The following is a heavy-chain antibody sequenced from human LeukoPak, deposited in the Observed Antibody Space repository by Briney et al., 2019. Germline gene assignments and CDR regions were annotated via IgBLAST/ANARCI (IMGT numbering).Heavy chain of an antibody. CDR2: ISAGGGNT. D-gene: IGHD2-8*01. Sequence: GGSLRLSCAASGFTFSSYAMSWVRQAPGKGLEWVSAISAGGGNTYHADSVKGRFTISRDNSKNTLHLQMNSLRAEDTAVYYCARAADIVLMVYDYWGQGTLVTVSS. V-gene: IGHV3-23*01. J-gene: IGHJ4*02. CDR1: GFTFSSYA. CDR3: ARAADIVLMVYDY.